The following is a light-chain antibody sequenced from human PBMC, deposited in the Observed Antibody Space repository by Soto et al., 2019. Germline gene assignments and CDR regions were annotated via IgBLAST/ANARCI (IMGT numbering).Light chain of an antibody. CDR1: SSDVGGYNY. CDR2: DVR. J-gene: IGLJ2*01. Sequence: QSALTQPASVSGSPGQSITISCTGTSSDVGGYNYVSWYQQHPGKAPKLMIYDVRNRPSGVSIRFSGSKSGNTASLTISGLPAEDEADYYCSSYTRSSTPVFGGGTKLTVL. CDR3: SSYTRSSTPV. V-gene: IGLV2-14*01.